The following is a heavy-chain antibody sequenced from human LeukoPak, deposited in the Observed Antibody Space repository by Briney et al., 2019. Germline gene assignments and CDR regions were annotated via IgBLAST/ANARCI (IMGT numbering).Heavy chain of an antibody. CDR3: ARDSSGYYFFDY. CDR2: IYTSGST. Sequence: SETLSLTCTVSGGSISSYYWSWIRQPAGKGLEWIGRIYTSGSTNYNPSLKSRVTMSLGTSKNQFSLRLSSVTAADTAVYYCARDSSGYYFFDYWGQGTLLTVSP. CDR1: GGSISSYY. D-gene: IGHD3-22*01. V-gene: IGHV4-4*07. J-gene: IGHJ4*02.